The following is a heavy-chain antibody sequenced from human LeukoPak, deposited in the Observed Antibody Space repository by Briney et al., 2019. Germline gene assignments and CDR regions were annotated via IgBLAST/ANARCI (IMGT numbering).Heavy chain of an antibody. Sequence: SETLSLTCAVYGGSFSGYYWSWIRQPPGKGLEWIGEINHSGSTNYNPSLKSRVTISVDTSKNQFSLKLSSVTAADTAVYYCAREGSGDGYNRDVDAFDIWGQGTMVTVSS. CDR1: GGSFSGYY. V-gene: IGHV4-34*01. CDR2: INHSGST. D-gene: IGHD2-15*01. CDR3: AREGSGDGYNRDVDAFDI. J-gene: IGHJ3*02.